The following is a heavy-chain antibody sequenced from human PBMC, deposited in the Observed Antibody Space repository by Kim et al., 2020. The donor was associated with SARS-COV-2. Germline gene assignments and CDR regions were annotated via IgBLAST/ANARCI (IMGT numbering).Heavy chain of an antibody. Sequence: SETLSLTCTVSGGSISNYYWSWIRQPPGKGLEWIGYIYSSGSTNYNPSLKSRLTISVDTSKNQFSLRLSSVTAADTAVYYCARDRYGDDKFGGFDSWGQGTLVTVSS. CDR1: GGSISNYY. J-gene: IGHJ4*02. CDR2: IYSSGST. D-gene: IGHD4-17*01. CDR3: ARDRYGDDKFGGFDS. V-gene: IGHV4-59*13.